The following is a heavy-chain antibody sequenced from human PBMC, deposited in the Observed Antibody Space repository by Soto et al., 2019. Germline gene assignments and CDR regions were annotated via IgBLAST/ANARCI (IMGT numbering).Heavy chain of an antibody. CDR2: VYHTGST. J-gene: IGHJ4*02. CDR1: GASISSSY. Sequence: ASETLSLTCTVSGASISSSYWSCIRQSPWKGLEWIACVYHTGSTNYNPSLKSRVTISLDTSKSQLSLNLTSLTTADTAVYFCAGGGNRYRNVASGVGGCDYGRQGSLVTAPQ. V-gene: IGHV4-59*01. D-gene: IGHD6-19*01. CDR3: AGGGNRYRNVASGVGGCDY.